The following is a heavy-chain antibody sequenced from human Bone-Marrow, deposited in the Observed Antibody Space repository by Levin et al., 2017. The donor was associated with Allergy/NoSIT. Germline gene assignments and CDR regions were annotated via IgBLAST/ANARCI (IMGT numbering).Heavy chain of an antibody. CDR2: INPNSGGT. CDR1: GYTFTGYY. V-gene: IGHV1-2*02. J-gene: IGHJ3*02. Sequence: GESLKISCKASGYTFTGYYMHWVRQAPGQGLEWMGWINPNSGGTNYAQKFQGRVTMTRDTSISTAYMELSRLRSDDTAVYYCAREQAYDAFDIWGQGTMVTVSS. CDR3: AREQAYDAFDI.